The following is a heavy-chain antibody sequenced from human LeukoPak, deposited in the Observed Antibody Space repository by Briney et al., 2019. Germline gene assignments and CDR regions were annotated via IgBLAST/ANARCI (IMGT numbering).Heavy chain of an antibody. Sequence: GESLKISCKGSGYSFTSYWIGWVRQMPGKGLKWMGIIYPGDSDTRYSPSFQGQVTISADKSISTAYLQWSSLKASDTAMYYCARPLVDYDFWSGYLTDAFGIWGQGTMVTVSS. CDR2: IYPGDSDT. CDR1: GYSFTSYW. CDR3: ARPLVDYDFWSGYLTDAFGI. V-gene: IGHV5-51*01. D-gene: IGHD3-3*01. J-gene: IGHJ3*02.